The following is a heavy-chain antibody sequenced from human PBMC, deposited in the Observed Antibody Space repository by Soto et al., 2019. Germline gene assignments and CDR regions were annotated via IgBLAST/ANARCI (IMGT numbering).Heavy chain of an antibody. CDR3: ARLIGDSWLDS. CDR1: GDSVSTNSAT. D-gene: IGHD2-8*01. Sequence: SQTLSLTCAISGDSVSTNSATWVWIRQSPSRGLEWLGRTYYRSRWFNDYAVSVKGRITINPDTSNNQFSLQLSSLTPDDTAVYYCARLIGDSWLDSWGQGTLVTVSS. J-gene: IGHJ5*01. CDR2: TYYRSRWFN. V-gene: IGHV6-1*01.